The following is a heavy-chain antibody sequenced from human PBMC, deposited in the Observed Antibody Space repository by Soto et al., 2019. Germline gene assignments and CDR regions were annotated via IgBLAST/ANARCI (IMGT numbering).Heavy chain of an antibody. V-gene: IGHV3-23*01. CDR1: GFTFENYA. CDR3: AKDSWAIFGVPAGEYYAMDV. CDR2: ISGSGGTT. D-gene: IGHD3-3*01. J-gene: IGHJ6*02. Sequence: GGSLRLSCVASGFTFENYAMSWVRQAPGKGLEWVSAISGSGGTTYYSDSVKGRFTISRDDSKNTVYLQMNDLRVEDAAEYFCAKDSWAIFGVPAGEYYAMDVWGQGTTVTVSS.